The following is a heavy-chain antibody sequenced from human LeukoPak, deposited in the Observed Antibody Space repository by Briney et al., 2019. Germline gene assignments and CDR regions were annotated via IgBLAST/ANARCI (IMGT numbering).Heavy chain of an antibody. CDR1: GGSITNYY. CDR2: IYFSGRS. J-gene: IGHJ4*02. Sequence: SETVSLTCTVSGGSITNYYWSWIRQPPEKGLEWIGYIYFSGRSNYNPSLKSRLSMSVDTSKNQFSLKLSSVTAADTAVYYCARHVRSGYYLLDYWGQGALVTVSS. CDR3: ARHVRSGYYLLDY. D-gene: IGHD5-12*01. V-gene: IGHV4-59*08.